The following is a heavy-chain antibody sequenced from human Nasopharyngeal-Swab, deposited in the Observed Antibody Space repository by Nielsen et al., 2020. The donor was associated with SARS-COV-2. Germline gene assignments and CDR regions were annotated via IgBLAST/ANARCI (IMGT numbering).Heavy chain of an antibody. V-gene: IGHV3-48*02. CDR1: GLTFSSYS. Sequence: GGSLRLSCAASGLTFSSYSMNWVRQAPGKGPEWVSYISSSRTTIHYADSVKGRFTISRDNAKNSLYLQMNSLRDEDTAVYYCAGTRGGWSWDALDIWGQGTMVTVSS. J-gene: IGHJ3*02. D-gene: IGHD3-10*01. CDR3: AGTRGGWSWDALDI. CDR2: ISSSRTTI.